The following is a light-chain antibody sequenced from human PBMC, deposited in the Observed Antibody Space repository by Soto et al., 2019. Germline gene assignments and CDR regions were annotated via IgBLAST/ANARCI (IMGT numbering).Light chain of an antibody. CDR2: ANS. Sequence: QSVLTQPPSVSGAPGQRVAISCTGSSSNIGAGYDLHWYQRLPGTAPKLLIYANSNRRSGVPDRFSGSKSGTSASLAITGLQAEDEADYYCQSYDSSLSGSVFGGGTKLTVL. J-gene: IGLJ2*01. V-gene: IGLV1-40*01. CDR3: QSYDSSLSGSV. CDR1: SSNIGAGYD.